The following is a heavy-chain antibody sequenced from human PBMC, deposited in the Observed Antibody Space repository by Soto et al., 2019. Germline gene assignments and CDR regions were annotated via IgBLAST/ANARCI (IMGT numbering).Heavy chain of an antibody. V-gene: IGHV3-7*01. Sequence: DVQLVESGGGLVQPGKSLRLSCEGSEIIFSRFVMSWVRQVPGKRLEWVASIKDDGSEKYYSDSVKGRFIISRDNARNSRYLQMSRLRAEDTYVYFFVRVPLAIEGGHYYYYYMDVLGKANTVTFSS. CDR1: EIIFSRFV. CDR2: IKDDGSEK. D-gene: IGHD2-2*01. CDR3: VRVPLAIEGGHYYYYYMDV. J-gene: IGHJ6*03.